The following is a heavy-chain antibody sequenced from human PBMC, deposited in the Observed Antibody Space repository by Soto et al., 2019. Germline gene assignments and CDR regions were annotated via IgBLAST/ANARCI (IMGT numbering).Heavy chain of an antibody. J-gene: IGHJ4*02. CDR3: AKNQERELPRVIDF. Sequence: QVQLVESGGGVVQWGGSVRLSCTASGFTFNSHTMHWVRQAPGEGLEWVAVISYDGSYKFYADSVKGRFTISRGNSKSTLYLQINRLTSADTAIYYCAKNQERELPRVIDFWGQGALFTVSS. D-gene: IGHD1-7*01. CDR1: GFTFNSHT. CDR2: ISYDGSYK. V-gene: IGHV3-30-3*02.